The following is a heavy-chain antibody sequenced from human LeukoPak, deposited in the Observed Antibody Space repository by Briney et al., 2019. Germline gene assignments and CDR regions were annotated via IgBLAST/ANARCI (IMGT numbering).Heavy chain of an antibody. Sequence: GGSLRLSCAASGFTFDDYAMHWVRQAPGKGLEWVSGISWNSGSIGYADSVKGRFTISRDNAKNSLYLQMNSLRAEDTALYYCAKSIDYCGSGRYLIVWGQGTTVTVSS. V-gene: IGHV3-9*01. CDR2: ISWNSGSI. J-gene: IGHJ6*02. D-gene: IGHD3-10*01. CDR1: GFTFDDYA. CDR3: AKSIDYCGSGRYLIV.